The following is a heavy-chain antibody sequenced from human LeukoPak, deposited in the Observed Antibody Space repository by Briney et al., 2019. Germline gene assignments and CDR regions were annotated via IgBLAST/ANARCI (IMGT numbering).Heavy chain of an antibody. CDR1: GGSISRSSYY. CDR3: ARDYYYDSSGYYLRHDYYYYMDV. J-gene: IGHJ6*03. V-gene: IGHV4-39*02. D-gene: IGHD3-22*01. CDR2: IYYSGST. Sequence: PSETLSLTCTVSGGSISRSSYYWGWIRQPPGKGLEWIGSIYYSGSTYYNPSLKSRVTISVDTSKNQFSLKLSSVTAADTAVYYCARDYYYDSSGYYLRHDYYYYMDVWGKGTTVTVSS.